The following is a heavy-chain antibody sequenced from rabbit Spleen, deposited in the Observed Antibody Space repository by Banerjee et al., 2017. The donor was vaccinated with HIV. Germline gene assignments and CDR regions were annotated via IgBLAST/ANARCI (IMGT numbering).Heavy chain of an antibody. D-gene: IGHD6-1*01. CDR1: GISFGFSDY. CDR3: ARDTASSFSSYGMDL. Sequence: QSLEESGGGLVQPEGSLTLSCTASGISFGFSDYMCWVRQAPGKGLEWIACIDAGSSDFTYYASWAKGRFTISKTSSTTVTLQMTSLTAADTATYFCARDTASSFSSYGMDLWGPGPSSPS. CDR2: IDAGSSDFT. V-gene: IGHV1S40*01. J-gene: IGHJ6*01.